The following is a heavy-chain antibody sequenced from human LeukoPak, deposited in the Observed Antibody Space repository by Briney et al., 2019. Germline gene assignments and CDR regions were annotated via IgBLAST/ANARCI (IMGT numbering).Heavy chain of an antibody. J-gene: IGHJ3*02. CDR3: ARPSSPAAFDI. CDR1: GYSFTSYA. Sequence: ASVKVSCKASGYSFTSYAMNWVRQAPGQGLEWMGWISAYNGNTNYAQKLQGRVTMTTDTSTSTAYMELRSLRSDDTAVYYCARPSSPAAFDIWGQGTMVTVSS. V-gene: IGHV1-18*04. D-gene: IGHD2-2*01. CDR2: ISAYNGNT.